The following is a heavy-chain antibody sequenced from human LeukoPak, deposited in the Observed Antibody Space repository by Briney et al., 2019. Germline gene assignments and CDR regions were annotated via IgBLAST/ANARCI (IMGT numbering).Heavy chain of an antibody. Sequence: QAGGSLRLSCAASGFTFSNAWMNWVRQAPGKGLEWVGHIKSRADGGTTDYAAPVKGRFTISRDDSKNTLYLQINSLKTEDTVVLYRTTGFLSVVTSGVGCRGQGTLVTGFS. V-gene: IGHV3-15*01. D-gene: IGHD4-23*01. CDR2: IKSRADGGTT. CDR3: TTGFLSVVTSGVGC. CDR1: GFTFSNAW. J-gene: IGHJ4*02.